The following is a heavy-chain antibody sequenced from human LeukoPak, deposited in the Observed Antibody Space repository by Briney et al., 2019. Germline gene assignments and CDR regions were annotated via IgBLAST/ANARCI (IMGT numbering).Heavy chain of an antibody. V-gene: IGHV4-59*01. CDR3: ASVLGVTGHYGMDV. Sequence: SETLSLTCTVSGGSISSYYWSWIRQPPGKGLEWIGYIYYSGSTNYSPSLKSRVTISVDTSKNQFSLKLSSVTAADTAVYYCASVLGVTGHYGMDVWGQGTTVTVSS. J-gene: IGHJ6*02. CDR1: GGSISSYY. D-gene: IGHD3-10*02. CDR2: IYYSGST.